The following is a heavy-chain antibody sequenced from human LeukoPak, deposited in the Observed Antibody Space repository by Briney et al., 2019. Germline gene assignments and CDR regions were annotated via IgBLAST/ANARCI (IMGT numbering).Heavy chain of an antibody. Sequence: SETLSLTCAVSGGSISNGGYSWSWIRQPPGKGLEWIGYIYHSGSTYYNPSLKSRVTISVDTSKNQFSLKLSSVTAADTAVYYCARGGTDFWSGYPFDYWGQGTLVTVSS. CDR1: GGSISNGGYS. D-gene: IGHD3-3*01. CDR3: ARGGTDFWSGYPFDY. V-gene: IGHV4-30-2*01. J-gene: IGHJ4*02. CDR2: IYHSGST.